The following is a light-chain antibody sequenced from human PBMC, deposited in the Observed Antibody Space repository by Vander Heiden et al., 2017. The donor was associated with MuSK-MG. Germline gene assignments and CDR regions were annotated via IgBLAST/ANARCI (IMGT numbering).Light chain of an antibody. CDR2: DAS. Sequence: DIQMTQSPSTLSASVGDRVTITCRASQYIKKWVAWYQQKPGKAPKLLIYDASNLESGVPSRFNGSGSGTEFTHTISDLQPDDFARYYCQQYNSYSLLTFGGGTKVEIK. J-gene: IGKJ4*01. V-gene: IGKV1-5*01. CDR3: QQYNSYSLLT. CDR1: QYIKKW.